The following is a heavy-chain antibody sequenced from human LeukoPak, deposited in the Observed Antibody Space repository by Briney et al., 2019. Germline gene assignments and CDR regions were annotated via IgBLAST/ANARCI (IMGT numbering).Heavy chain of an antibody. Sequence: PGGSLRLSCAASGFTFRDYDMHWVRQVPGRGLEWVSAIGIRDDTHYPDSVKGRFTISRENAKNSLYLQMNTLRDGDTAMYYCIRGGIRVSGIDAFDIWGQGAMVTVSS. CDR3: IRGGIRVSGIDAFDI. CDR1: GFTFRDYD. J-gene: IGHJ3*02. V-gene: IGHV3-13*01. CDR2: IGIRDDT. D-gene: IGHD5/OR15-5a*01.